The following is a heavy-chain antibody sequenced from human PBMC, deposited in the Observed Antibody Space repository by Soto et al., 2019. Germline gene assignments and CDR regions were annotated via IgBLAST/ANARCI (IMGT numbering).Heavy chain of an antibody. J-gene: IGHJ4*02. D-gene: IGHD2-2*02. CDR3: ARWAGFCSSPSCYTALDY. Sequence: QVPLVQSGAEVKKPGSSVKVSCKASGGTFSRHTVSWVRQAPGQGLEWMGGIIPVFGTTNYAQKFQGRVTITADESTGKTYMELSSLRSDDTAVYYCARWAGFCSSPSCYTALDYWGQGTLVTVSS. CDR2: IIPVFGTT. CDR1: GGTFSRHT. V-gene: IGHV1-69*01.